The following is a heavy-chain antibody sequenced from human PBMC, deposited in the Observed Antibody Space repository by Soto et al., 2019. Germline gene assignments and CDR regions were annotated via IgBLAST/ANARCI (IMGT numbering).Heavy chain of an antibody. J-gene: IGHJ6*02. CDR1: GFTFSSYG. CDR2: IRIGGDT. CDR3: AKDATTAGIHYYGMDV. D-gene: IGHD2-2*02. V-gene: IGHV3-23*01. Sequence: PGGSLTLSCEVSGFTFSSYGMNWVRQPPDKGLEWVSTIRIGGDTNYAHTVKGRFTMSRDKSKNTLFLEMKSLRSEDTAVYFCAKDATTAGIHYYGMDVWGQGTMVTVSS.